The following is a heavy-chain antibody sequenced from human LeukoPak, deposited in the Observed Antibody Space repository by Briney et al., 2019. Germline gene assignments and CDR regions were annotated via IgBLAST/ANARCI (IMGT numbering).Heavy chain of an antibody. CDR2: KNPNSGNS. J-gene: IGHJ4*02. V-gene: IGHV1-8*01. CDR1: GYTFTNYD. Sequence: ASVKVSCKASGYTFTNYDINWVRQAPGQGLEWMGYKNPNSGNSAYAQKFQGRVTITTDASTTTAYMELSGLRSEDTALYYCAREGLDYWGQGTLVTVSS. CDR3: AREGLDY.